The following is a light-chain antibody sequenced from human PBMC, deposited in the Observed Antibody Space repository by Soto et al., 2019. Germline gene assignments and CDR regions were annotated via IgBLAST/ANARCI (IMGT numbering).Light chain of an antibody. CDR3: EAWDDSMSGPSFV. CDR1: SSHIGTHY. V-gene: IGLV1-47*01. Sequence: QSVLTQPPSASGTPGQRVTVSCSGSSSHIGTHYIYWYQQLPGTAPKLLIYRNNQRPSGVPNRFSGSKSGTSASLVISGLRSEDEADYYCEAWDDSMSGPSFVFGTGTKVTVL. J-gene: IGLJ1*01. CDR2: RNN.